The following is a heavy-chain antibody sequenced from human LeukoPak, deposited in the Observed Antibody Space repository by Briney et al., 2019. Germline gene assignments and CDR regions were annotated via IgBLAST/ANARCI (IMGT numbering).Heavy chain of an antibody. D-gene: IGHD6-19*01. Sequence: SETLSLTCTVSGDSISSDSYYWNWIRQPAGKGLEWIGRIYNSGSTKYNPSLRSRVTISVDTSKNQFSLKLTSVTAADTAVYYCATGVTYKSGWYGLDYWGQGTLVTVSS. CDR2: IYNSGST. V-gene: IGHV4-61*02. J-gene: IGHJ4*02. CDR3: ATGVTYKSGWYGLDY. CDR1: GDSISSDSYY.